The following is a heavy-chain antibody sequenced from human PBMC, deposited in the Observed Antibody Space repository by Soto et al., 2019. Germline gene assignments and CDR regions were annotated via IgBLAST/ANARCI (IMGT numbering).Heavy chain of an antibody. J-gene: IGHJ3*02. V-gene: IGHV3-23*01. CDR2: FSGSGGST. Sequence: EVQLLESGGGLVQPGGSLRLSCAASGFTFSSYAMSWVRQAPGQGLEWVSTFSGSGGSTYYADSVKGRFTISRDNSKNTLCLQMNSLRAEDTAVYYCAKGDYYCGGDCYDAFDIWGQGTMVTVSS. D-gene: IGHD2-21*01. CDR3: AKGDYYCGGDCYDAFDI. CDR1: GFTFSSYA.